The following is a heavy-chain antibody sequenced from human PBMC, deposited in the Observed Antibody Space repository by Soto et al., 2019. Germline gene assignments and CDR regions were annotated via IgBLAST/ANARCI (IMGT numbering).Heavy chain of an antibody. CDR2: IYYSGST. CDR1: GGSISRCGYY. Sequence: SETLSLTCTVSGGSISRCGYYWSWIRQHSGKGLEWIGYIYYSGSTYYNPSLKSRVTISVDTSKNQFSLKLSSVTAADTAVYYCATNTMVRGDLAPYYYMDVWGKGTTVTVSS. D-gene: IGHD3-10*01. J-gene: IGHJ6*03. CDR3: ATNTMVRGDLAPYYYMDV. V-gene: IGHV4-31*03.